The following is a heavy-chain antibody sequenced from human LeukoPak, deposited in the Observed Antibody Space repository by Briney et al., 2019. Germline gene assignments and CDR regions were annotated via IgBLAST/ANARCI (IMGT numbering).Heavy chain of an antibody. Sequence: GGSLRLSCAASGFTFSSYAMTWVRQAPGEGLEWVSGISGSGGSTFYADSVKGRFTISRDNSKNTLYLQMSSLRAEDTAVYYCARDGKIGYCSSTTCLSPYYGMDVWGQGTTVTVSS. J-gene: IGHJ6*02. CDR2: ISGSGGST. CDR3: ARDGKIGYCSSTTCLSPYYGMDV. CDR1: GFTFSSYA. D-gene: IGHD2-2*01. V-gene: IGHV3-23*01.